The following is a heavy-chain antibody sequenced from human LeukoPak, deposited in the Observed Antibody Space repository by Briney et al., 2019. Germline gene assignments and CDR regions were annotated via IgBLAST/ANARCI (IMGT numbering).Heavy chain of an antibody. CDR2: ISVDGGDI. D-gene: IGHD4-23*01. CDR3: GKGPNGNFIGAFDF. Sequence: GGSLRLSCAASRFAFHNYAMTWIRQAPERGLEWVSSISVDGGDIKYTDSAKGRFTISRDNSKGTLYLQMDSLRVEDTAVYYCGKGPNGNFIGAFDFWGQGTMVTVSS. CDR1: RFAFHNYA. V-gene: IGHV3-23*01. J-gene: IGHJ3*01.